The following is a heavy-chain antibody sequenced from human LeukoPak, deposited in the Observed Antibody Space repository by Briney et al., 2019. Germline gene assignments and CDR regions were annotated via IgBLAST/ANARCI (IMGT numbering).Heavy chain of an antibody. CDR1: GGSFSGYY. D-gene: IGHD3-22*01. Sequence: PSETLSLTCAVYGGSFSGYYWSWIRQPPGKGLEWIGEINHSGSTNYNPSLKSRVTISVDTSKNQFSLKLNSVTAADTAVYYCAREVYDSSGYTSGFDYWGQGTLVTVSS. CDR2: INHSGST. V-gene: IGHV4-34*01. CDR3: AREVYDSSGYTSGFDY. J-gene: IGHJ4*02.